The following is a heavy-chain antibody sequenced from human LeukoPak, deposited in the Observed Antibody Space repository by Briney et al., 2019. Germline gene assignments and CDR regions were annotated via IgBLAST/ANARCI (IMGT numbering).Heavy chain of an antibody. J-gene: IGHJ4*02. CDR1: GGSFSGYY. CDR2: INHSGST. Sequence: SETLSLTCAVYGGSFSGYYWSWIRQPPGKGLEWIGEINHSGSTNYNPSLKSRVTISVDTSKNQFSLKLSSVTAADTAVYYCARKQWLVLDYWGQGTLVTVSS. CDR3: ARKQWLVLDY. V-gene: IGHV4-34*01. D-gene: IGHD6-19*01.